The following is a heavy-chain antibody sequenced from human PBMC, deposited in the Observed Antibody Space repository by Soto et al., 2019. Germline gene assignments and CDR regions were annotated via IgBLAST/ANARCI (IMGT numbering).Heavy chain of an antibody. CDR1: GYTFTSYD. D-gene: IGHD2-15*01. V-gene: IGHV1-8*01. J-gene: IGHJ6*03. CDR3: ARTVVAATFNYYYYYYYMDV. CDR2: MNPNSGNT. Sequence: GASVKVSCKASGYTFTSYDINWVRQATGQGLEWMGWMNPNSGNTGYAQKFQGRVTMTRNTSISTAYMELSSLRSEDTAVYYCARTVVAATFNYYYYYYYMDVWGKGTTVTVSS.